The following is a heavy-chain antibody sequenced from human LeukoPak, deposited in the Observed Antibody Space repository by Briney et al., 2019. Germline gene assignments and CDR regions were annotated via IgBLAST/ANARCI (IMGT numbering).Heavy chain of an antibody. CDR2: ISWNSGSK. J-gene: IGHJ6*02. CDR1: GFTFDDYA. V-gene: IGHV3-9*01. Sequence: PGRSLRLSCAASGFTFDDYAMHWVRQAPGKGLEWVSGISWNSGSKGYADSVKGRFTISRDNAKNSLYLQMNSLRAEDTALYYCAKDMGYSYGYLDYYYGMDVWGQGTTVTVSS. D-gene: IGHD5-18*01. CDR3: AKDMGYSYGYLDYYYGMDV.